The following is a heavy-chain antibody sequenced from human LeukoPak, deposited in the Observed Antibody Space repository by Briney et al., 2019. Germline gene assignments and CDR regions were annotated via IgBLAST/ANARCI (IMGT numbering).Heavy chain of an antibody. CDR2: ISWNSGNI. V-gene: IGHV3-9*01. CDR3: AKGQQMWLVFFDY. J-gene: IGHJ4*02. Sequence: PGGSLRLSCAASGFTFEDYAMHWVRQAPGKGLEWVSGISWNSGNIGYADSVKGRFTISRDNAKNSLYLQMNSLRAEDTALYYCAKGQQMWLVFFDYWGQGTLVTVSS. CDR1: GFTFEDYA. D-gene: IGHD5-18*01.